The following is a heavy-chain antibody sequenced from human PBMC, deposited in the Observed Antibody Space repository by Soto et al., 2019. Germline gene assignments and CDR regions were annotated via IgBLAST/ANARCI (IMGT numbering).Heavy chain of an antibody. Sequence: PGGSLRLSCAAPGFTFSSYAMSWVRQAPGKGLEWVSAIAGSGGSTYYADAVKGRVTISRDNSKNALDLQMNSLRAELTYVYYCASDKYCGGACYLHAFDIWGQGTMVTVSS. CDR2: IAGSGGST. J-gene: IGHJ3*02. V-gene: IGHV3-23*01. D-gene: IGHD2-21*02. CDR3: ASDKYCGGACYLHAFDI. CDR1: GFTFSSYA.